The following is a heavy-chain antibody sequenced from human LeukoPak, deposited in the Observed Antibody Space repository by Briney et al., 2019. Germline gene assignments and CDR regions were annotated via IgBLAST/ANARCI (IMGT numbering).Heavy chain of an antibody. CDR2: VYPGDSDT. J-gene: IGHJ4*02. CDR3: ARHTNEYSGYGDY. Sequence: GESLKISCTVSGYSFTSYWNCWVRQIPAKGLGWVWIVYPGDSDTRYRPPFLGNVTISSVKSTSTAYLQWSSLEASDTATYYCARHTNEYSGYGDYWGQGTLVTVSS. D-gene: IGHD3-22*01. CDR1: GYSFTSYW. V-gene: IGHV5-51*01.